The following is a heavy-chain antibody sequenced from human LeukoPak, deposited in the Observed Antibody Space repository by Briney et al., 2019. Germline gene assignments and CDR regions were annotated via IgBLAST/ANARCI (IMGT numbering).Heavy chain of an antibody. CDR3: AQDGDDCIDY. CDR1: GFTFNRRG. Sequence: HPGGSLRLSCAASGFTFNRRGMHWVRQAPGKGLEWVAFIRYDGGETFYADFVKGRFTISRDNSKNTLSLQLNTLRPEDTALYYCAQDGDDCIDYWGPGTLVTVPS. D-gene: IGHD2-21*01. J-gene: IGHJ4*02. V-gene: IGHV3-30*02. CDR2: IRYDGGET.